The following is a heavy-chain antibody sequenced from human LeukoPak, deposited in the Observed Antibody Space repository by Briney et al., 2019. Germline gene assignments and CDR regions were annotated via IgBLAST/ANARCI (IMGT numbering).Heavy chain of an antibody. CDR2: IYYTGRN. CDR3: VRRDTGWNYFDY. J-gene: IGHJ4*02. CDR1: GGSINSHY. D-gene: IGHD6-19*01. V-gene: IGHV4-59*08. Sequence: SETLSLTCAVSGGSINSHYWGWIRQPPGKGLERIGDIYYTGRNNYNPSLKSRVTISVDTSKNLLSLTLTSVPAADTAIYYCVRRDTGWNYFDYWGQGVLLTVSS.